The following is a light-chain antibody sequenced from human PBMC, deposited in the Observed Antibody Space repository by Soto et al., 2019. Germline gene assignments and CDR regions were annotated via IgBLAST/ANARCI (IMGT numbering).Light chain of an antibody. CDR1: SSDVGSYNR. CDR3: SSYTSSGTWV. V-gene: IGLV2-18*02. CDR2: QVS. Sequence: QSVLTQPPSVSGSPGQSVTISCTGTSSDVGSYNRVSWYQQPPGTAPKLMICQVSTRPSGVPDRFSGSKSGNTASLTISGLQAEDEADYYCSSYTSSGTWVFGGGTKLTVL. J-gene: IGLJ3*02.